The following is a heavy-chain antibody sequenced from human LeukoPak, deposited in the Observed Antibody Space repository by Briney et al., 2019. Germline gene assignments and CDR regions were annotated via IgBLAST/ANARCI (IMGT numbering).Heavy chain of an antibody. J-gene: IGHJ4*02. CDR3: ARDQRPAALDY. CDR2: INPDGSTT. CDR1: GFTFSSYW. Sequence: PGGSLRLSCAASGFTFSSYWMHWVRQAPGKGLVWVSRINPDGSTTNYADSVKGRFTISRDNARNTLYLQMNSLRAEDTAVYYCARDQRPAALDYWGQGTLVTVSS. V-gene: IGHV3-74*01. D-gene: IGHD2-2*01.